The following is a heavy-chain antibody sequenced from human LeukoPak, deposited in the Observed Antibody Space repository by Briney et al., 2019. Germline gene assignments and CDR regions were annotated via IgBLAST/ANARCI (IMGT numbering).Heavy chain of an antibody. D-gene: IGHD6-13*01. J-gene: IGHJ6*03. CDR2: ISWNSGSI. CDR1: GFSFDEYA. CDR3: ARSIAAAGSTHYYYMDV. V-gene: IGHV3-9*01. Sequence: GGSLRLSCVVSGFSFDEYAMHWVRQAPGKGLEWVSGISWNSGSIGYADSVKGRFTISRDNAKNSLYLQMNSLRAEDTAVYYCARSIAAAGSTHYYYMDVWGKGTTVTVSS.